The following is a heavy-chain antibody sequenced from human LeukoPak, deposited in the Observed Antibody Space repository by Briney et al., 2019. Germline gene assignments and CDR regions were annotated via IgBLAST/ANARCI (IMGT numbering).Heavy chain of an antibody. CDR2: LTSAAST. CDR3: ARGVEPLAANTLAY. J-gene: IGHJ4*02. CDR1: DITVITND. D-gene: IGHD1-14*01. Sequence: PGESLTLSYAAYDITVITNDMTWPRQTLAKGLDQVSLLTSAASTTSAATVQGRFTISRGNSKNTLYLEMNSLSPDDTAVYYCARGVEPLAANTLAYWGQGTLVTVSS. V-gene: IGHV3-53*01.